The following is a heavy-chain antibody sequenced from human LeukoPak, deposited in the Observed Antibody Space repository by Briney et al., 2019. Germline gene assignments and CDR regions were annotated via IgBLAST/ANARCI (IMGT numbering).Heavy chain of an antibody. J-gene: IGHJ4*02. CDR3: ARAEEAYDYFDY. D-gene: IGHD3-22*01. CDR2: IYHSGST. Sequence: SETLSLTCAVSGGSISSSNWWSWVRQPPGKGLEWIGEIYHSGSTNYNPSLKSRVTISVDKSKNQFSLKLSSVTAADTAMYYCARAEEAYDYFDYWGQGTLVTVSS. V-gene: IGHV4-4*02. CDR1: GGSISSSNW.